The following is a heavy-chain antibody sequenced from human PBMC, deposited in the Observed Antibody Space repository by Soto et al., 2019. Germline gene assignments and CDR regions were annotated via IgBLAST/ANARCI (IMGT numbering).Heavy chain of an antibody. D-gene: IGHD3-3*01. CDR2: VHYSGST. CDR1: GDSISAYY. J-gene: IGHJ4*02. Sequence: PXETLSLTCTVSGDSISAYYWNWIRQSPGKGLEWIGYVHYSGSTNYNPSLERRVTISVASSKTQFSLKLTSVTAADTAVYFCARNPKDFWSGYFFDHWGQGGLVTVSS. CDR3: ARNPKDFWSGYFFDH. V-gene: IGHV4-59*01.